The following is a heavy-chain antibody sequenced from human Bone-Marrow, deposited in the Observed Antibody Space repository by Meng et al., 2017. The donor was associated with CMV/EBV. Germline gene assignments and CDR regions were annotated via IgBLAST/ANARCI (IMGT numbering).Heavy chain of an antibody. CDR2: IYYSGST. V-gene: IGHV4-39*01. D-gene: IGHD6-13*01. CDR3: ASFGSAAAGPVGY. CDR1: GGSISSSSYY. J-gene: IGHJ4*02. Sequence: ESLKISCTVSGGSISSSSYYWGWIRQPPGKGLEWIGSIYYSGSTYYNPSLKSRVTISVDTSKNQFSLKLSSVTAADTAVYYCASFGSAAAGPVGYWGQGTLVTVSS.